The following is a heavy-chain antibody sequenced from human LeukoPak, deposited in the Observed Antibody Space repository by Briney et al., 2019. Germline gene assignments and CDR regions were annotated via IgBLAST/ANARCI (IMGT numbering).Heavy chain of an antibody. J-gene: IGHJ3*02. Sequence: GASVKVSCKASGYTFTSYGISWVRQAPGQGLEWMGWISAYNGNTNYAQKLQGRVTMTTDTSTSTAYMELRSLRSDDTAVYYCARGLYNWNDGSYAFDIWGQGTMVTVSS. D-gene: IGHD1-1*01. V-gene: IGHV1-18*01. CDR1: GYTFTSYG. CDR2: ISAYNGNT. CDR3: ARGLYNWNDGSYAFDI.